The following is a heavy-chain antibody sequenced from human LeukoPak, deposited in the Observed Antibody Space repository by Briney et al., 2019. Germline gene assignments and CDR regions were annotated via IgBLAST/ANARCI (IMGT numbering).Heavy chain of an antibody. CDR2: INHSGST. J-gene: IGHJ4*02. V-gene: IGHV4-34*01. Sequence: TSETLSLTCAVYGGSFSGYYWSWIRQPPGKGLEWIGEINHSGSTNYNPSLKSRVTISVDTSKNQFSLKLSSVTAADTAVYYCARKRITIFGVVTGNDYWGQGTLVTVS. D-gene: IGHD3-3*01. CDR3: ARKRITIFGVVTGNDY. CDR1: GGSFSGYY.